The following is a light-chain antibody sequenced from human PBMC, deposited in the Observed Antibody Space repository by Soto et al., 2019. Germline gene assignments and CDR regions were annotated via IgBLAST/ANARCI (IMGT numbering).Light chain of an antibody. J-gene: IGLJ2*01. CDR3: SSHSSSSTLVV. Sequence: QSALTQPASMSGSPGQSITISCTGTSSDVGGYNYVSWYRHHPGKAPQLMIYDVNNRPSGVSNRFSGSKSGNTASLTISGLQAEDAADYYCSSHSSSSTLVVFGGGTKLTVL. CDR1: SSDVGGYNY. V-gene: IGLV2-14*03. CDR2: DVN.